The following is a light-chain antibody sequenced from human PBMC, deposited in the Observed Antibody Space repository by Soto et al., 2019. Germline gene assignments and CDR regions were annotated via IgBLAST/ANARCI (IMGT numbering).Light chain of an antibody. CDR3: SSYAGTTTFVV. V-gene: IGLV2-23*01. CDR2: EGS. CDR1: SRDVGRYNL. J-gene: IGLJ2*01. Sequence: QSALTQPASVSGSPGQSITISCTGSSRDVGRYNLVSWYQHHPGKAPKLMIYEGSKRPSGVSNRFSGSKSGSTASLTISGLQAEDEADYYCSSYAGTTTFVVFGGGTKLTVL.